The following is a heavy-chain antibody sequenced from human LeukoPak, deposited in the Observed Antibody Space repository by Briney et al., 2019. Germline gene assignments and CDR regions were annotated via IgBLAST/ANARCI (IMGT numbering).Heavy chain of an antibody. J-gene: IGHJ4*02. CDR3: ARTLRGYSGYDPFDC. CDR1: GGSISSYY. V-gene: IGHV4-59*01. CDR2: IYYSGST. D-gene: IGHD5-12*01. Sequence: SETLSLTCTVSGGSISSYYWSWMRQPPGKGLEWIGYIYYSGSTNYNPSLKSRVTISLDTSKNQFSLKLCSVTAADTAVYYCARTLRGYSGYDPFDCWGQGILVTVSS.